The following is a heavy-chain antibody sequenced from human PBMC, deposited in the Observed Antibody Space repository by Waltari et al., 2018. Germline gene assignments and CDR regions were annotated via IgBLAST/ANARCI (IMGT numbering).Heavy chain of an antibody. Sequence: QLQLQESGPGPVKPSETLSLTCSVSGGSIDTPKHYWSWIRQPPGQGLEWIGTISYAGTTYTNPSLRTRVTMSRDTSKNQLSRTWGSTTAADTAVYYCATYIGASVGTAAFDVWGQGTMVTVSS. CDR1: GGSIDTPKHY. J-gene: IGHJ3*01. CDR3: ATYIGASVGTAAFDV. CDR2: ISYAGTT. D-gene: IGHD5-12*01. V-gene: IGHV4-39*01.